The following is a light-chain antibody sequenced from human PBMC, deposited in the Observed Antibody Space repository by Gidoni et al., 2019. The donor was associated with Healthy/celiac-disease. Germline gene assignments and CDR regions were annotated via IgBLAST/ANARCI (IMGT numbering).Light chain of an antibody. CDR1: QSISSW. J-gene: IGKJ1*01. CDR2: KGS. CDR3: QQYTTWT. Sequence: TQRTQSPSPLSSSVGDRVTITCRASQSISSWLAGYQQKQGKDPKLLIYKGSSLESGLPSRFSGSGAGTEFTLTISSLQPDDFANYYCQQYTTWTFGQGTKVEIK. V-gene: IGKV1-5*03.